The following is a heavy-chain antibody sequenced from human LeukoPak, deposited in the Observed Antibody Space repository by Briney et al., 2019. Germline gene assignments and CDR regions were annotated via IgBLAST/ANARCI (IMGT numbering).Heavy chain of an antibody. D-gene: IGHD3-10*01. Sequence: SETLSLTCAVYGGSFSGYYWSWIRQPPGKGLEWIGEINHSGSTNYNPSLKSRVTISVDTSKNQFSLKLSSVTAAGTAVYYCARRGRRWFAFDPWGQGTLVTVSS. CDR1: GGSFSGYY. CDR3: ARRGRRWFAFDP. J-gene: IGHJ5*02. V-gene: IGHV4-34*01. CDR2: INHSGST.